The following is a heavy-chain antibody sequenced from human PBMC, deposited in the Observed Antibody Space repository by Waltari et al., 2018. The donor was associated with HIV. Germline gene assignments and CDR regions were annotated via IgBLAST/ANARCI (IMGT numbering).Heavy chain of an antibody. J-gene: IGHJ2*01. CDR3: SVGGPDYWYFDL. Sequence: QLVESGGALVPPGGALTIYCTASGFSFSDTALHWVRQAPGKRPGWVGRSAHRRNNYVPIYTGPGEGRCNISRHDSDNTTFLHMTKWKFEDTAIYYCSVGGPDYWYFDLWGRGTRVTVSS. CDR2: SAHRRNNYVP. V-gene: IGHV3-73*02. CDR1: GFSFSDTA.